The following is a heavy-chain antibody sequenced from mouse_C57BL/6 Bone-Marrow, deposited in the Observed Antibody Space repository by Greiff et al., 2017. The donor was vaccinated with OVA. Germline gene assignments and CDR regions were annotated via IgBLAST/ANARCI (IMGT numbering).Heavy chain of an antibody. CDR3: ARRGYSKGFDY. V-gene: IGHV1-54*01. Sequence: QVQLKQSGAELVRPGTSVKVSCKASGYAFTNYLIEWVKQRPGQGLEWIGVINPGSGGTNYNEQFKGKATLTADKSSSTAYMQLSSLPSEDSAVYFCARRGYSKGFDYWGQGTTLTVSS. CDR1: GYAFTNYL. J-gene: IGHJ2*01. D-gene: IGHD2-5*01. CDR2: INPGSGGT.